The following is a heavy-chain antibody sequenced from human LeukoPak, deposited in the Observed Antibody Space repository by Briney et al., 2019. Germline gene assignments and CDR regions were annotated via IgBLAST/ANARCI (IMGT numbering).Heavy chain of an antibody. CDR2: IYYSGST. D-gene: IGHD6-19*01. J-gene: IGHJ4*02. CDR1: GFTFSSKS. CDR3: AKRGDSGWNFDS. V-gene: IGHV4-39*07. Sequence: PGGSLRLSCAASGFTFSSKSMNWVRQAPGKGLEWIGSIYYSGSTYYNPSLKSRVTISVDTSKNQFSLKLSSVTAADTAVYYCAKRGDSGWNFDSWGQGILVTVSS.